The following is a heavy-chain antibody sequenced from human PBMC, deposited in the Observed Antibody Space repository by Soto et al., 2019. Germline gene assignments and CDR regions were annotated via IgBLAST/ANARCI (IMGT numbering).Heavy chain of an antibody. J-gene: IGHJ6*02. Sequence: SQTLSLTCAISGDSVSSNSAAWNWIRQSPSRGLEWLGRTYYRSKWYNDYAVSVKSRITINPDTSKNQFSLQLNSVTPEDTAVYYCASSTIFGVVIRYYYYYYGMDVWGQGTKVTVSS. CDR3: ASSTIFGVVIRYYYYYYGMDV. CDR2: TYYRSKWYN. CDR1: GDSVSSNSAA. D-gene: IGHD3-3*01. V-gene: IGHV6-1*01.